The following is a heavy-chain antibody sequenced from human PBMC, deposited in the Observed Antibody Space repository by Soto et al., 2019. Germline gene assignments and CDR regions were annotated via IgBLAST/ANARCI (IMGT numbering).Heavy chain of an antibody. J-gene: IGHJ5*02. CDR1: GGSVSSGSYY. CDR2: IYTSGST. CDR3: ARDQGGYDHNWFDP. V-gene: IGHV4-61*01. Sequence: PSETLSLTCTVSGGSVSSGSYYWSWIRQPPGKGLEWIGRIYTSGSTNYNPSLKSRVTMSVDTSKNQFSLKLSSVTAADTAVYYCARDQGGYDHNWFDPWGQGTLVTVSS. D-gene: IGHD5-12*01.